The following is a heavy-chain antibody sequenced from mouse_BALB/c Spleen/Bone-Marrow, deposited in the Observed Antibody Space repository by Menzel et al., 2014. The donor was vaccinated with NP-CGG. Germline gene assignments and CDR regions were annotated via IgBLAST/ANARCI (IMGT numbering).Heavy chain of an antibody. CDR1: GYTFTRYT. D-gene: IGHD1-1*01. V-gene: IGHV1-4*01. CDR3: TIRYYAMDY. Sequence: QVQLKEYGAELARPGASAKMSCQASGYTFTRYTMHWEKQRPGQGLEWIGYIIPSSGYTNYNQKFKDKATLTADKSSSTAYMQLSSLTSEDSAVYYCTIRYYAMDYWGQGTSVTVSS. J-gene: IGHJ4*01. CDR2: IIPSSGYT.